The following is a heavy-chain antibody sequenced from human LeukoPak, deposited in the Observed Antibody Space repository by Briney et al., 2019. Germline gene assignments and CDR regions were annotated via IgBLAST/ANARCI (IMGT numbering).Heavy chain of an antibody. CDR2: IYPGDSDT. V-gene: IGHV5-51*01. D-gene: IGHD3-10*01. CDR1: GYSFINHW. Sequence: GDSLKISCKASGYSFINHWIGWVRQMPGKGLEWMAVIYPGDSDTRYSPSFQGQVTISVDKSINTAYLQWSSLKASDTAMYYCARHQVWGGGHSGSYGYWGQGTLVTVSS. J-gene: IGHJ4*02. CDR3: ARHQVWGGGHSGSYGY.